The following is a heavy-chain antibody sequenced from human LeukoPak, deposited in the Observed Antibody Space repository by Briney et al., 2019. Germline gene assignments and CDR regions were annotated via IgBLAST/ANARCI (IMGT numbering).Heavy chain of an antibody. CDR3: ARGNMIFGVVPV. CDR1: GYAISSGYY. J-gene: IGHJ4*02. Sequence: SETLSLTCTVSGYAISSGYYWGWIRQPPGKGLEWIGSIYHSGSTYYNPSLKSRVTISVDTSKNQFSLKLSSVTAADTAVYYCARGNMIFGVVPVWGQGTLVTVSS. V-gene: IGHV4-38-2*02. CDR2: IYHSGST. D-gene: IGHD3/OR15-3a*01.